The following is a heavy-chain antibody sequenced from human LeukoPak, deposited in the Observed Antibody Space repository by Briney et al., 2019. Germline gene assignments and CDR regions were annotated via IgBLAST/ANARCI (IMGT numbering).Heavy chain of an antibody. CDR2: IKQDGSEK. CDR1: GFTFSSYW. J-gene: IGHJ4*02. D-gene: IGHD6-19*01. V-gene: IGHV3-7*01. CDR3: ASSGWSGWYVGY. Sequence: GGSLRLSCAASGFTFSSYWMSWVRQAPGKGLEWVANIKQDGSEKYYVDSVKGRFTISRDNAKNSLYLQMNGLRAEDTAVYYCASSGWSGWYVGYWGQGTLVTVSS.